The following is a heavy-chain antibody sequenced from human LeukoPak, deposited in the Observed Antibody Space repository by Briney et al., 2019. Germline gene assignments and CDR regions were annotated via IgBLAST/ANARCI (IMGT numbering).Heavy chain of an antibody. V-gene: IGHV4-39*07. CDR1: GGSISNNKYY. D-gene: IGHD1-26*01. Sequence: SETLSLTCPVSGGSISNNKYYWGWIRQPPGKGLEWIADINHSGATNYNPSLKRRVTISVDTSRTQFSLELISVTATDTAVYYCARRPPYSGASDHRNRALATDIDLWGQGTLVTVSS. CDR2: INHSGAT. CDR3: ARRPPYSGASDHRNRALATDIDL. J-gene: IGHJ5*02.